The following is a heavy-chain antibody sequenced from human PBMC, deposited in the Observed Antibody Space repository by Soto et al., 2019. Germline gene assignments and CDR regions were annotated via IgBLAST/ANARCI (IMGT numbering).Heavy chain of an antibody. Sequence: PSETLSLTCTVSGGSISSSSYYWGWIRQPPGKGLEWIGSIYYSGSTYYNPSLKSRVTISVDTSKNQFSLKLSSVTAADTAVYYCARPSTNIVVVPAAMSPSYYYYYMDVWGKGTTVTGSS. CDR1: GGSISSSSYY. D-gene: IGHD2-2*01. CDR3: ARPSTNIVVVPAAMSPSYYYYYMDV. J-gene: IGHJ6*03. V-gene: IGHV4-39*01. CDR2: IYYSGST.